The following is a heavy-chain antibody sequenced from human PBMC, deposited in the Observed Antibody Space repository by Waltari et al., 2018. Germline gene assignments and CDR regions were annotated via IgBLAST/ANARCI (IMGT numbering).Heavy chain of an antibody. J-gene: IGHJ5*02. CDR1: GGNFSSQA. Sequence: QVQLVQSGAGVKKHGSSVKVSCKACGGNFSSQANSWVRQAPGQGLEWMGRIIPIFGTANYAQKFQGRVTITADKSTSTAYMELSSLRSEDTAVYYCASCRDGYNYDWFDPWGQGTLVTVSS. CDR2: IIPIFGTA. V-gene: IGHV1-69*13. CDR3: ASCRDGYNYDWFDP. D-gene: IGHD5-12*01.